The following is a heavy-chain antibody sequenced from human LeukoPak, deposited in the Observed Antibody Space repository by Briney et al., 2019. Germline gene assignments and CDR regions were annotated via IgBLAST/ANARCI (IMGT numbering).Heavy chain of an antibody. CDR2: IYYSGGT. J-gene: IGHJ5*02. V-gene: IGHV4-59*01. D-gene: IGHD4/OR15-4a*01. Sequence: SETLSLTCTVSGGSISSYYWSWIRQPPGKGLEWIAYIYYSGGTNFNPSLKSRGTISIDTSKNQFSLKLSSVTAADTAMYYCARAPDYRWFDPWGQGTLVTVSS. CDR3: ARAPDYRWFDP. CDR1: GGSISSYY.